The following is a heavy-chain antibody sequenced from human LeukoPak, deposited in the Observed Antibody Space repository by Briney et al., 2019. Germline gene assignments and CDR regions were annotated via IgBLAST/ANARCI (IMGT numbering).Heavy chain of an antibody. CDR1: GYSFTSYW. CDR2: IDPSDSYT. V-gene: IGHV5-10-1*01. J-gene: IGHJ4*02. Sequence: GESLQISCKGSGYSFTSYWISWVRQMPGKGLEWMGRIDPSDSYTNYSPSFQGHVTISADKSISTAYLQWSSLKASDTAMYYCARQVECSSTSCYVLDYWGQGTLVTVSS. CDR3: ARQVECSSTSCYVLDY. D-gene: IGHD2-2*01.